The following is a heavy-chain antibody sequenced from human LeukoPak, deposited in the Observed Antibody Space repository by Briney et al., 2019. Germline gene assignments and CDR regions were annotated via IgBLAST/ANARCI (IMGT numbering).Heavy chain of an antibody. CDR1: GFTFSSYS. J-gene: IGHJ4*02. V-gene: IGHV3-21*01. CDR2: ISSSSSYI. CDR3: ARDGKLEPFDY. Sequence: GALSLSCAASGFTFSSYSMNWVRQAPGKGREWVSSISSSSSYIYYTDSVKGRFTTSRDNAMNSLYLQMNSLRAEDTAVYYCARDGKLEPFDYWGQGTLVTVSS. D-gene: IGHD1-1*01.